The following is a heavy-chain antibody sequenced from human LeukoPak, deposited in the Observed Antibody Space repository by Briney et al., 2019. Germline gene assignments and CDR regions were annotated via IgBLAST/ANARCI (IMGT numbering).Heavy chain of an antibody. Sequence: SVTVSCKASGGTFSIYAISWVRQAPGQGLEWMGGIIPIFGTANYAQKFQGRVTITADESTSTAYMELSSLRSDDTAVYYCAKSRRGLAFDTWGQGTMVTVSS. J-gene: IGHJ3*02. CDR2: IIPIFGTA. CDR1: GGTFSIYA. CDR3: AKSRRGLAFDT. D-gene: IGHD2-2*01. V-gene: IGHV1-69*01.